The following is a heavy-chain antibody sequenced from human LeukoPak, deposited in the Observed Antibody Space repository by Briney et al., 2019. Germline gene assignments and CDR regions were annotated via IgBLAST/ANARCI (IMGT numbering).Heavy chain of an antibody. Sequence: GGSLRLSCAASGFTFSDSQMNWVRQAPGKGLEWISYISSRGSSIDYADSVKGRFTISRDNAKNSLYPQMNSLRAEDTAVYYCARSFDYWGQGTLVTVSS. J-gene: IGHJ4*02. V-gene: IGHV3-48*03. CDR1: GFTFSDSQ. CDR3: ARSFDY. CDR2: ISSRGSSI.